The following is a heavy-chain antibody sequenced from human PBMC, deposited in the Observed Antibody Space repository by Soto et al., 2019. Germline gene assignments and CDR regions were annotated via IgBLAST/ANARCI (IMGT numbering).Heavy chain of an antibody. Sequence: EVQLVESGGGLVQPGGSLRLSCAASGFTFSSYSMNWVRQAPGKGLEWVSYISSSSSTIYYADSVKGRFTISRDNAKNSLYLQMNSLRDEDTAVYYCARGVGRGATGQAFDPWGQGTLVTVSS. CDR3: ARGVGRGATGQAFDP. CDR1: GFTFSSYS. D-gene: IGHD1-26*01. CDR2: ISSSSSTI. V-gene: IGHV3-48*02. J-gene: IGHJ5*02.